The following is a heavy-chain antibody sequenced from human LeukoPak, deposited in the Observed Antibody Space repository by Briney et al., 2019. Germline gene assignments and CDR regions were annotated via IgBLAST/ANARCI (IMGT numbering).Heavy chain of an antibody. V-gene: IGHV3-48*04. CDR3: ARDRGGSYSAIDY. CDR1: GFTFSSYS. Sequence: GGSLRLSCAASGFTFSSYSLNWVRQAPGKGLEWVSFISSSSITIYYADSVKGRFTISGDNAEKSLYLQMNSLRAEDTAVYYCARDRGGSYSAIDYWGQRTPVTVSS. J-gene: IGHJ4*02. D-gene: IGHD2-15*01. CDR2: ISSSSITI.